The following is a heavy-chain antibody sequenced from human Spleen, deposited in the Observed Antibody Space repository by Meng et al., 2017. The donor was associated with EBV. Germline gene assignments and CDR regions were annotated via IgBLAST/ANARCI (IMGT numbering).Heavy chain of an antibody. D-gene: IGHD5-12*01. V-gene: IGHV4-34*01. Sequence: GQLKQVAAGMLKPSATLSLTWAVYGGSFSGYYWIWIRQPPGKGLEWMGEINHSGSTNYTPSLKSRVTISVDTSKNQFSLNMISVTAADTAVYYCASAPPGLPHDSWGQGTLVTVSS. CDR3: ASAPPGLPHDS. CDR1: GGSFSGYY. J-gene: IGHJ4*02. CDR2: INHSGST.